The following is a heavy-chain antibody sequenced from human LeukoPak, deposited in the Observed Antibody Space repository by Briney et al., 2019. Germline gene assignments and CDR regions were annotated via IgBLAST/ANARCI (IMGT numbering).Heavy chain of an antibody. Sequence: PGGSLRLSCAASGFTFSSYGMSWVRQAPGKGLEWVSAISGSGGSTYYADSVKGRFTISRDNSKNTLYLQMNSLRAEDTAVYYCAKDRTSTYYYGSGSYSYWGQGTLVTVPS. D-gene: IGHD3-10*01. CDR3: AKDRTSTYYYGSGSYSY. CDR2: ISGSGGST. V-gene: IGHV3-23*01. CDR1: GFTFSSYG. J-gene: IGHJ4*02.